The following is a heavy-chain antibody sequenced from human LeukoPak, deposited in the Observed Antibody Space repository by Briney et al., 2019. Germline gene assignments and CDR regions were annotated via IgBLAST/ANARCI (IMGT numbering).Heavy chain of an antibody. V-gene: IGHV3-21*01. Sequence: GGSLRLSCAASGFTFSSYSMNWVRQAPGKGLEWVSSISSSSSYIYYAVSVKGRFTISRDNAKNSLYLQMNSLRAEDTAVYYCARAGYYDILTGPFDYWGQGTLVTVSS. CDR3: ARAGYYDILTGPFDY. J-gene: IGHJ4*02. D-gene: IGHD3-9*01. CDR2: ISSSSSYI. CDR1: GFTFSSYS.